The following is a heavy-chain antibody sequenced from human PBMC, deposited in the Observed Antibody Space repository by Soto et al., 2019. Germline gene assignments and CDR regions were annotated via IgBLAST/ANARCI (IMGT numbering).Heavy chain of an antibody. V-gene: IGHV3-11*05. CDR1: GLTFSDYY. Sequence: QVQMVESGGGLVKPGGPLRLSCTASGLTFSDYYFSWIRQAPGKGLEWVSWISSRGDYTKYADSVQGRFTLSRDNGKYSLFLQMNRLRCEDTATYSCARELDGIDVWGHATSVTVSS. CDR3: ARELDGIDV. CDR2: ISSRGDYT. J-gene: IGHJ6*02.